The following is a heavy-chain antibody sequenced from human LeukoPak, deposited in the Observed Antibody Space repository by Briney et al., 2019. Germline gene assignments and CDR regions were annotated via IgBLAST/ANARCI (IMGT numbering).Heavy chain of an antibody. CDR1: GYTFTGYY. CDR3: ARRGASDYGDYDWYFDL. D-gene: IGHD4-17*01. J-gene: IGHJ2*01. Sequence: ASVKVSCKASGYTFTGYYMHWVRQDPGQGLEWMGWINHNSGGTNYAQKFQGRVTITRDTSISTAYMELSRLRSDDTAVYYCARRGASDYGDYDWYFDLWGRGTLVTVSS. V-gene: IGHV1-2*02. CDR2: INHNSGGT.